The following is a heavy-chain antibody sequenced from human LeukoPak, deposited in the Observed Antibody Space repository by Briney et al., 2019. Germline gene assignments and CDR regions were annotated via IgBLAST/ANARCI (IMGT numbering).Heavy chain of an antibody. Sequence: PGGSLRLSCAASRFTFSVHWMHWVRHAPGKGLEWVSRINPDESDKAYADSVKGRFTISRDNAKNSLYLQMNSLRAEDTAVYYCARDRRGLEGATLLYYFDYWGQGTLVTVSS. CDR2: INPDESDK. J-gene: IGHJ4*02. CDR3: ARDRRGLEGATLLYYFDY. V-gene: IGHV3-74*01. CDR1: RFTFSVHW. D-gene: IGHD1-26*01.